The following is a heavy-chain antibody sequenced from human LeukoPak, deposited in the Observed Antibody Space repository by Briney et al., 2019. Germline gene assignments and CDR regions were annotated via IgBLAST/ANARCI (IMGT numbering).Heavy chain of an antibody. D-gene: IGHD3-10*01. J-gene: IGHJ4*02. Sequence: PGGSLRLSCAASGFTFSNNWMTWIRQAPGKGLEWVASIKKDVDEKYYVDSVKGRFTISRDNAKNSPYLRMNSLRVEDTAVYYCARGPPYGSRSDYFDYWGQGTLVTVSS. V-gene: IGHV3-7*01. CDR2: IKKDVDEK. CDR1: GFTFSNNW. CDR3: ARGPPYGSRSDYFDY.